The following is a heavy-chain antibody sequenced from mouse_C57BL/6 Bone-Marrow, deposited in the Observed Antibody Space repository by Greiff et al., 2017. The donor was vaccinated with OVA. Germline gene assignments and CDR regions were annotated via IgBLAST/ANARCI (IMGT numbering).Heavy chain of an antibody. CDR2: VYPYNGGT. V-gene: IGHV1-36*01. CDR1: GFTFTDYY. CDR3: ASSDGYYVTWFAY. D-gene: IGHD2-3*01. J-gene: IGHJ3*01. Sequence: EVKLQESGPVLVKPGPSVKISCKASGFTFTDYYMHWVKQSHGKSLEWIGLVYPYNGGTSYNQKFKGKATLTVDTSSSTAYMELNSLTSEDSAVYYCASSDGYYVTWFAYWGQGTLVTVSA.